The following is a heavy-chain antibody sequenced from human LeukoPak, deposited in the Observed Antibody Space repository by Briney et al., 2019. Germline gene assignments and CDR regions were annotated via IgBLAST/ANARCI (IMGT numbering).Heavy chain of an antibody. V-gene: IGHV3-23*01. D-gene: IGHD6-19*01. CDR1: GFTFTNYA. CDR2: ISASVGAT. CDR3: AKFYSSGWYWLDY. J-gene: IGHJ4*02. Sequence: GGSLRLSCAASGFTFTNYAMSWVRQPPGKGLEWVSGISASVGATYYAASVQGRFTISRDNSKNTLYLQMNSLRAEDTAVYYCAKFYSSGWYWLDYWGQGTLVTVSS.